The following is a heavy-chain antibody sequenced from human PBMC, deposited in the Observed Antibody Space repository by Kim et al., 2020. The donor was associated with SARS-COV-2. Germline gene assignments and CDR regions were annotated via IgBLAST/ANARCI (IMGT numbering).Heavy chain of an antibody. CDR1: GYTFTSYD. CDR2: MNPNSGNT. CDR3: ARRGFWDYDILTGYYPGDGMDV. J-gene: IGHJ6*02. Sequence: ASVKVSCKASGYTFTSYDINWVRQATGQGLEWMGWMNPNSGNTGYAQKFQGRVTMTRNTSISTAYMELSSLRSEDTAVYYCARRGFWDYDILTGYYPGDGMDVWGQGTTVTVSS. D-gene: IGHD3-9*01. V-gene: IGHV1-8*01.